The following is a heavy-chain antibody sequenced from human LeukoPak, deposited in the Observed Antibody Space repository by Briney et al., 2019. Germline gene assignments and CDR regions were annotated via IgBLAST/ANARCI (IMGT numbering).Heavy chain of an antibody. Sequence: SETLPLTRAVYGGSFSGYYWSWIRQPPGKGLEWIGEINHSGSTNYNPSLKSRVTISVDTSKNQFSLKLSSVTAADTAVYYCARGRAAGAWGQGTLVTVSS. CDR3: ARGRAAGA. CDR2: INHSGST. V-gene: IGHV4-34*01. J-gene: IGHJ5*02. CDR1: GGSFSGYY.